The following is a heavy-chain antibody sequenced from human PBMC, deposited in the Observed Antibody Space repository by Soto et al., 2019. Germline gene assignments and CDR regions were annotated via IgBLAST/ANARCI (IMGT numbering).Heavy chain of an antibody. J-gene: IGHJ3*02. Sequence: QVQLQESGPGLVKPSQTLSLTCTVSGGSISSGGYYWSWIRQHPGQGLEWIGYIYYSGSTYYNPSLKSRVTISVDTSKNQFSLKLSSVTAADTAVYYCAREPAYGWGDYGGVDAFDIWGQGTMVTVSS. CDR1: GGSISSGGYY. D-gene: IGHD4-17*01. CDR2: IYYSGST. V-gene: IGHV4-31*03. CDR3: AREPAYGWGDYGGVDAFDI.